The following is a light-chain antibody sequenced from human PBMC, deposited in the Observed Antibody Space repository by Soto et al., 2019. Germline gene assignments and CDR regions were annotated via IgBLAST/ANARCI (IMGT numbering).Light chain of an antibody. J-gene: IGKJ1*01. CDR1: QSVSSSY. CDR2: GAS. V-gene: IGKV3-15*01. CDR3: QQYNNWPRKT. Sequence: EIVMTQSPVTLSVSPGERATLSCRASQSVSSSYLAWYQQKPGQAPRLLIYGASTRATGIPARFSGSGSGTEFTITISSLQSEDFAVYYCQQYNNWPRKTFGQGTKVDIK.